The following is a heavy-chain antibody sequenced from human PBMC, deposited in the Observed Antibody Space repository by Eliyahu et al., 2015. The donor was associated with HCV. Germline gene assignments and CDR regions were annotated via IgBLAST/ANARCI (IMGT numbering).Heavy chain of an antibody. V-gene: IGHV4-39*01. Sequence: QLLLQXSGPGLVKPSETLSLTSTXSGDSITXTTFYWGWIRQPPGKGLGWIGSIYYSGNTYYNPSLKSRLTISVDTSKNQFFLRLSSVTAADTAIYYCARHGQHYYESRGFYPEYFQHWGQGTLVTVSS. D-gene: IGHD3-22*01. CDR1: GDSITXTTFY. J-gene: IGHJ1*01. CDR2: IYYSGNT. CDR3: ARHGQHYYESRGFYPEYFQH.